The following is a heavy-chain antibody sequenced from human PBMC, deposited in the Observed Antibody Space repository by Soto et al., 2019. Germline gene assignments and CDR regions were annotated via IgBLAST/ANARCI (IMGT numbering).Heavy chain of an antibody. D-gene: IGHD4-17*01. CDR1: GFTFSSYS. V-gene: IGHV3-21*01. J-gene: IGHJ6*02. Sequence: PGGSLRLSCAASGFTFSSYSMNWVRQAPGKGLEWVSSISSSSSYIYYADSVKGRFTISRDNAKNSLYLQMNSLRAEDTAVYYCARDRPVTTPPSYYYCYGMNVWCQGTTVTVFS. CDR3: ARDRPVTTPPSYYYCYGMNV. CDR2: ISSSSSYI.